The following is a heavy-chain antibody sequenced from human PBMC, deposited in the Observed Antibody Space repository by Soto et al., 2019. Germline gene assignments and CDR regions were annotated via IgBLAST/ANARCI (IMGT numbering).Heavy chain of an antibody. J-gene: IGHJ4*02. CDR2: ISDSGGTT. CDR3: AKEGQYGILAGYSYC. CDR1: GFTLRNYA. V-gene: IGHV3-23*01. D-gene: IGHD3-9*01. Sequence: GGSLRLSCAAAGFTLRNYAMTWVRQAPGKGLEWVSTISDSGGTTYYADSVKGRFTISRDNSESTLYLQMDNLRPEDTGIYYCAKEGQYGILAGYSYCWGKGTLVTISS.